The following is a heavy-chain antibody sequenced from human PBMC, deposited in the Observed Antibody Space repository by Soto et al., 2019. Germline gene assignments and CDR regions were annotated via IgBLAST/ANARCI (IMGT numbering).Heavy chain of an antibody. D-gene: IGHD3-16*02. J-gene: IGHJ4*02. CDR3: ARTVIGGFDY. V-gene: IGHV4-59*01. CDR1: GDSISSYY. CDR2: IYYSGST. Sequence: QVKLQESGPGLVKPSETLSLTCTVSGDSISSYYWSWIRQPPGKGLEWIAYIYYSGSTNYNPSLKCRVAISGDTSKNQFSLKLSSVTAADTAVYYCARTVIGGFDYWGQGTLVTVSS.